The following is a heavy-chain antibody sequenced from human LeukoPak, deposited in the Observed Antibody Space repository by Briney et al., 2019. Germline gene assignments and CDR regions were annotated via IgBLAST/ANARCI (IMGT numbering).Heavy chain of an antibody. CDR2: INHSGST. Sequence: SETLSLTCAVYGGSFSGYYWSWIRQPPGKGLEWIGEINHSGSTNYNPSLKSRVTISVDTSKNQFSLKLSSVTAADTVVYYCARKRAPAGTDWFDPWGQGTLVTVSS. CDR3: ARKRAPAGTDWFDP. V-gene: IGHV4-34*01. CDR1: GGSFSGYY. D-gene: IGHD6-13*01. J-gene: IGHJ5*02.